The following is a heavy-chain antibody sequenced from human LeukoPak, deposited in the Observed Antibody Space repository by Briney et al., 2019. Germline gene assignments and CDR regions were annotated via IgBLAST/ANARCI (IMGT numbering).Heavy chain of an antibody. CDR1: SGSFSGYY. D-gene: IGHD3-10*01. CDR3: AREDSGSYYNYYYFYMDV. Sequence: SETLSLTCAVYSGSFSGYYWSWIRQPPGKGLERIGEINHSGSTNYNPSLKSRVTISVDTSKNQFSLKLSSVTAADTAVYYCAREDSGSYYNYYYFYMDVWGKGTAVTISS. V-gene: IGHV4-34*01. CDR2: INHSGST. J-gene: IGHJ6*03.